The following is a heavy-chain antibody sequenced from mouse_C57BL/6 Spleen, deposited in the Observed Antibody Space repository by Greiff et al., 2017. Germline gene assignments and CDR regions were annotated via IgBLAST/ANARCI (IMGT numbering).Heavy chain of an antibody. Sequence: QVQLQQSGPGLVQPSQSLSITCTVPGFSLTSYGVHWVRPSPGKGLEWLGVIWSGGSTDYNAAFISRLSISKDNSKSQVFFKMNSLQADDTAIYYCASYDGYYVGYAMDYWGQGTSVTVSS. CDR2: IWSGGST. CDR1: GFSLTSYG. J-gene: IGHJ4*01. CDR3: ASYDGYYVGYAMDY. V-gene: IGHV2-2*01. D-gene: IGHD2-3*01.